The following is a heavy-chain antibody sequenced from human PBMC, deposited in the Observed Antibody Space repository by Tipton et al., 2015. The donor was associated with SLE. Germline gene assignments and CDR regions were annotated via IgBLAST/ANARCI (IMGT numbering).Heavy chain of an antibody. J-gene: IGHJ4*02. D-gene: IGHD5-12*01. CDR1: GFTSSSYS. CDR2: ISSSSSYI. V-gene: IGHV3-21*01. Sequence: SLRLSCAASGFTSSSYSMDWVRQAPGKGLEWVSSISSSSSYIYYADSVKGRFTISRDNAKNSLYLQMNSLRAEDTAVYYCARDAGYSGYAQWGQGTLVTVSS. CDR3: ARDAGYSGYAQ.